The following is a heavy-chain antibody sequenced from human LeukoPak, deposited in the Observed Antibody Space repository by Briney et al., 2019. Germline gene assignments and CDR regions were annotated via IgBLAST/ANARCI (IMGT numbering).Heavy chain of an antibody. Sequence: GGSLRLSCAASGFTFSDYYMSWIRQAPGKGLEWVSYISSSGSTIYYADSAKGRFTISRDNAKNSLYLQMNSLRAEDTAVYYCARESITGTTFVDYWGQGTLVTVSS. V-gene: IGHV3-11*01. D-gene: IGHD1-14*01. CDR1: GFTFSDYY. J-gene: IGHJ4*02. CDR2: ISSSGSTI. CDR3: ARESITGTTFVDY.